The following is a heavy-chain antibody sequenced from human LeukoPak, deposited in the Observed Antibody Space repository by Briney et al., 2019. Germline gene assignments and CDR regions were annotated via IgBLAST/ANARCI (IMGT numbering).Heavy chain of an antibody. J-gene: IGHJ3*02. CDR3: ARDPYKNKDYTNYGAFDI. V-gene: IGHV3-33*08. CDR2: ISYDGSNK. D-gene: IGHD4-11*01. Sequence: GGFLRLSCAASGFTVSSNYMSWVRQAPGKGLEWVAVISYDGSNKYYADSVTGRFTISRDNSKRSLYLEMASLRVEDTAVFYCARDPYKNKDYTNYGAFDIRGQGTMVTVSS. CDR1: GFTVSSNY.